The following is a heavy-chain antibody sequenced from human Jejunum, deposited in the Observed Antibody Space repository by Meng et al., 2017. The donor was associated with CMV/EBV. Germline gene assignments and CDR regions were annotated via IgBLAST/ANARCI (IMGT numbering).Heavy chain of an antibody. CDR1: FTFDDYT. CDR2: ISWDGDTI. Sequence: FTFDDYTMHWVRQAPGKGLEWVCLISWDGDTIYYTDSVKGRFTISRDNSKNSLYLQMNSLRTEDTALYYCAKDRVAARPGYYYYGLDVWGQGTTVT. D-gene: IGHD6-6*01. J-gene: IGHJ6*02. V-gene: IGHV3-43*01. CDR3: AKDRVAARPGYYYYGLDV.